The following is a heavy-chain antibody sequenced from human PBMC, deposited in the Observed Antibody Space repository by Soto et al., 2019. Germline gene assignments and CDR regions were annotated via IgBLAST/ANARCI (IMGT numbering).Heavy chain of an antibody. Sequence: GGSLRLSCVASGFTFRTYTMNWVRQAPGKGLEWVSGIRGFSPYTFYAESVKGRFTISRDNAKNSLYLQMNSLGFEDTAVYYCARDRGYDAHDYYYNAMDVWGQGTTVTVSS. CDR1: GFTFRTYT. D-gene: IGHD2-15*01. CDR2: IRGFSPYT. J-gene: IGHJ6*02. CDR3: ARDRGYDAHDYYYNAMDV. V-gene: IGHV3-21*01.